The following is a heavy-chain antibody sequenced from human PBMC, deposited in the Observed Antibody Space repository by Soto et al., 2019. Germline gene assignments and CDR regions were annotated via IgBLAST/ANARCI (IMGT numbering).Heavy chain of an antibody. J-gene: IGHJ4*02. Sequence: QVQLVQSGAEVKKPGSSVKVSCKASGGTFSNYAISWVRQAPGQGLEWMGGITPIFGTPSYAQKFHDRVTITADESTSTAYMGLSSLRSEDTAVYYCAREGVRGYSGCDFDFWGQGTLVTVSS. CDR3: AREGVRGYSGCDFDF. CDR1: GGTFSNYA. D-gene: IGHD5-12*01. CDR2: ITPIFGTP. V-gene: IGHV1-69*12.